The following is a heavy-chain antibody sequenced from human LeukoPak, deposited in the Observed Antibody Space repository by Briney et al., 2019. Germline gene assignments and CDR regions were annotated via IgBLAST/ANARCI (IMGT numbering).Heavy chain of an antibody. CDR1: GYSISSGYY. D-gene: IGHD2-21*01. J-gene: IGHJ3*02. CDR2: IYHSGST. CDR3: ARQDIVVVIAISNAFDI. V-gene: IGHV4-38-2*01. Sequence: SETLSLTFAVSGYSISSGYYWGWIRQPPGKGLEWIGSIYHSGSTYYNPSLKSRVTISVDTSKNQFSLKLSSVTAADTAVYYCARQDIVVVIAISNAFDIWCQGTMVTVTS.